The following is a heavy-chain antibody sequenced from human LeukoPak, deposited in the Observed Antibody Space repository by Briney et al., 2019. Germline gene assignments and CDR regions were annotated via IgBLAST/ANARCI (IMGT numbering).Heavy chain of an antibody. D-gene: IGHD5-24*01. V-gene: IGHV3-30*18. Sequence: PGGSLGLSCAASGFTFSSCGMHWVRQAPDKGLEWVALISSDGNYKYYTDYVKGRFTISRDNSKNTLYLQMNSLRAEDTAVYYCAKGGGIEMATMDYWGQGTLVTVSS. J-gene: IGHJ4*02. CDR3: AKGGGIEMATMDY. CDR2: ISSDGNYK. CDR1: GFTFSSCG.